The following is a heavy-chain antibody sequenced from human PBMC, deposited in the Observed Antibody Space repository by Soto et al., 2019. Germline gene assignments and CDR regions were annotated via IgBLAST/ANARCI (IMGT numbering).Heavy chain of an antibody. J-gene: IGHJ5*02. CDR3: ARSRGIVVVPGPYNWFDP. V-gene: IGHV1-69*13. CDR1: GGTFSSYA. Sequence: ASVKVSCKASGGTFSSYAISWVRQAPGQGLEWMGGIIPIFGTANYAQKFQGRVTITADESTSTAYMELSSLRSEGTAVYYCARSRGIVVVPGPYNWFDPWGQGTLVTVSS. D-gene: IGHD3-22*01. CDR2: IIPIFGTA.